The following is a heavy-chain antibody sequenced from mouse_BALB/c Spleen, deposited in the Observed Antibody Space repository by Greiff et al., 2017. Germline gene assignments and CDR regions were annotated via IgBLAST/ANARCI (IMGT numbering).Heavy chain of an antibody. CDR3: ARLGGYSAWFAY. V-gene: IGHV5-12-1*01. Sequence: EVHLVESGGGLVKPGGSLKLSCAASGFAFSSYDMSWVRQTPEKRLEWVAYISSGGGSTYYPDTVKGRFTISRDNAKNTLYLQMSSLKSEDTAMYYCARLGGYSAWFAYWGQGTLVTVSA. D-gene: IGHD2-3*01. CDR1: GFAFSSYD. J-gene: IGHJ3*01. CDR2: ISSGGGST.